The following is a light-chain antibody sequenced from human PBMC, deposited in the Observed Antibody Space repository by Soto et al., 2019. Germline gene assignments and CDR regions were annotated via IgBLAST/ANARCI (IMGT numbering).Light chain of an antibody. Sequence: QSALTQPASVSGSPGQSITISCTGTSSDVGDYNYVSWYQQHPGEAPKLIIYDVTNRPSGVSNRFSGSKSGNTASLTISGLQAEDEADYYCTSYISSSTLDVVFGGGTKLTVL. J-gene: IGLJ2*01. CDR3: TSYISSSTLDVV. CDR2: DVT. CDR1: SSDVGDYNY. V-gene: IGLV2-14*01.